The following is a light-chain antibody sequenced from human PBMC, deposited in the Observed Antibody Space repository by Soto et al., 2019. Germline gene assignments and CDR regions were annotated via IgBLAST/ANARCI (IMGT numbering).Light chain of an antibody. Sequence: EIVLTQSTGTLSLSPGERATLSCRASQSVSSSYLAWYQQKPGQAPRLLIYGTSSRATGIPDRFSGSGSGTAFSLTISRLEPEDFAVYYCQHYGTSPPGTFGQGTKLDIK. CDR1: QSVSSSY. V-gene: IGKV3-20*01. CDR3: QHYGTSPPGT. CDR2: GTS. J-gene: IGKJ2*01.